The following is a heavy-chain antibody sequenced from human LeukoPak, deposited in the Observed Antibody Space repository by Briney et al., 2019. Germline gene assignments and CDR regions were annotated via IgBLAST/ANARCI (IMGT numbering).Heavy chain of an antibody. CDR3: ATHFDY. CDR1: GFTFSSYE. V-gene: IGHV3-48*03. J-gene: IGHJ4*02. Sequence: GGSLRLSCAASGFTFSSYEMNWVRPAPGRGLEWVSYISSSASTIYYADSVRGRFTISRDNAKNSLYLQMNSLRAEDTAVYYCATHFDYWGQGTLVTVSS. CDR2: ISSSASTI.